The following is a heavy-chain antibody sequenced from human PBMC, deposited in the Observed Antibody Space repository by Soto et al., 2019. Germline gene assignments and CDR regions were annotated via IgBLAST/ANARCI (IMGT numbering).Heavy chain of an antibody. Sequence: ASETLSLTCTVSGGSISSYYWSWIRQPPGKGLEWIGYIYYSGSTNYNPSLKSRVTISVDTSKNQFSLKLSSVTAADTAVYYCARARTYYDILGRGYHLAVWGKGTTVTVSS. V-gene: IGHV4-59*01. J-gene: IGHJ6*03. D-gene: IGHD3-9*01. CDR3: ARARTYYDILGRGYHLAV. CDR1: GGSISSYY. CDR2: IYYSGST.